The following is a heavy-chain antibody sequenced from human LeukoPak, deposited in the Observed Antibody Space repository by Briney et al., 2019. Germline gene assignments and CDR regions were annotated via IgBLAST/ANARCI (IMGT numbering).Heavy chain of an antibody. D-gene: IGHD6-13*01. CDR2: IKQDGSEK. Sequence: GGPLRLSCAVSGFSVSGIWMTWVRQAQGKGLEGVANIKQDGSEKNYVDSVKGRFTISRDNAENSLFLQMNSLRVEDTAVYYCAREWQGGIAAAGTRIEGDYWGQGTLVAASS. CDR1: GFSVSGIW. CDR3: AREWQGGIAAAGTRIEGDY. V-gene: IGHV3-7*01. J-gene: IGHJ4*02.